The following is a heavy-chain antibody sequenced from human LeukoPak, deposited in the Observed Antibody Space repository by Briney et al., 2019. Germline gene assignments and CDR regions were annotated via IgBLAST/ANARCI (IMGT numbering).Heavy chain of an antibody. CDR1: GGSISSSSYY. Sequence: SETLSLTCTVSGGSISSSSYYWGWIRQPPGKGLEWIGSFYYSGNTYYNPSLKSRVTISVDTSKNQFSLKLSSVTAADTAVYYCARSVEFGAFDIWGQGTMVTVSS. CDR3: ARSVEFGAFDI. CDR2: FYYSGNT. V-gene: IGHV4-39*01. D-gene: IGHD3-16*01. J-gene: IGHJ3*02.